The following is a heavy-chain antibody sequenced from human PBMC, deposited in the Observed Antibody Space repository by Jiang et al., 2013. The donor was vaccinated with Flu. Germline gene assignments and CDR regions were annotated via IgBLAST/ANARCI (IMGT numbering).Heavy chain of an antibody. CDR1: GGSFSGYY. V-gene: IGHV4-34*01. Sequence: LLKPSETLSLTCAVYGGSFSGYYWSWIRQPPGKGLEWIGEINHSGSTNYNPSLKSRVTISVDTSKNQFSLKLSSVTAADTAVYYCARQRWGGSYHYIDYWGQGTLVTVSS. J-gene: IGHJ4*02. D-gene: IGHD1-26*01. CDR2: INHSGST. CDR3: ARQRWGGSYHYIDY.